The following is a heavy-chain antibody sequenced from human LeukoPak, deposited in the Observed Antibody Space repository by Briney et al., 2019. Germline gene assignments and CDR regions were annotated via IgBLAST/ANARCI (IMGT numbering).Heavy chain of an antibody. CDR3: SRQRITMVRGMKSTYYFDY. CDR1: GFTFSSYG. J-gene: IGHJ4*02. Sequence: PGGSLRLSCAASGFTFSSYGMNWVRQAPGKGLEGVAVICYDGSNKFYADSVKGRFTISRDNSKNTLYLQMNRLRAEDTSVFYCSRQRITMVRGMKSTYYFDYWGQGSLVTVSS. CDR2: ICYDGSNK. V-gene: IGHV3-33*01. D-gene: IGHD3-10*01.